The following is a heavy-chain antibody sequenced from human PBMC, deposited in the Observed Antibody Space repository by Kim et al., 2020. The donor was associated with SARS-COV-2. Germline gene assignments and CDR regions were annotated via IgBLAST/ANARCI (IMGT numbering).Heavy chain of an antibody. CDR2: INHSGST. CDR1: GGSFSGYY. V-gene: IGHV4-34*01. Sequence: SETLSLTCAVYGGSFSGYYWSWIRQPPGKGLEWIGEINHSGSTNYNPSLKSRVTISVDTSKNQCSLKLSSVTAADTAVYYCARGGNMLGCVVVVPAPTYYFDYWGQGTLVTVSS. CDR3: ARGGNMLGCVVVVPAPTYYFDY. D-gene: IGHD2-2*01. J-gene: IGHJ4*03.